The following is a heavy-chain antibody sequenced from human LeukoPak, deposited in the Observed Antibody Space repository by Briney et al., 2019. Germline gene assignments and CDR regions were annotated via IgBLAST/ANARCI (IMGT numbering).Heavy chain of an antibody. D-gene: IGHD3-9*01. CDR2: IYPGDSDT. CDR3: ARGGRVRYFDWFFDY. J-gene: IGHJ4*02. Sequence: GESLKISCKGSGYSFTSYWIGWVRQMPGKGLEWMGIIYPGDSDTRYSPSFQGQVTISADKSISTAYLQWSSLKASDTAMYYCARGGRVRYFDWFFDYWDQGTLVTVSS. V-gene: IGHV5-51*01. CDR1: GYSFTSYW.